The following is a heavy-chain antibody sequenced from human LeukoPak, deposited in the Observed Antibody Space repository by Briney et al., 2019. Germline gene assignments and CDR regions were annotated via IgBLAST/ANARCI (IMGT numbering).Heavy chain of an antibody. Sequence: GGSLRLSCAVSGFTFSTSWMTWVRQAPGKGLECVGHINPDGSVTDYLASVKGRFTISRDNSENSLYLQMSSLRGEDTAVYYCVRDGWEHFFDYWGRGTLVTVSS. CDR3: VRDGWEHFFDY. V-gene: IGHV3-7*01. CDR2: INPDGSVT. CDR1: GFTFSTSW. D-gene: IGHD6-19*01. J-gene: IGHJ4*02.